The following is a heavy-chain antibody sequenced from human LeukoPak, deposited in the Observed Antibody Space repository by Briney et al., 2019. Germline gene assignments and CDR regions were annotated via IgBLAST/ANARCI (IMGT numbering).Heavy chain of an antibody. CDR1: GGSISSYY. CDR2: IYYSGST. V-gene: IGHV4-59*01. CDR3: AREWIPGPSLDNWFDP. D-gene: IGHD5-12*01. Sequence: PSETLSLTCTVSGGSISSYYWSWIRQPPGKGLEWIGYIYYSGSTNYNPSLKSRVTISVDTSKNQFSLKLSSVTAADTAVYYCAREWIPGPSLDNWFDPWGQGTLVTVSS. J-gene: IGHJ5*02.